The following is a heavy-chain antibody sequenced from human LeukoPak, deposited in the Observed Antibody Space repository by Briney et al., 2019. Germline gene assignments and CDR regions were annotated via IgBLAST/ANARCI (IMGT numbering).Heavy chain of an antibody. J-gene: IGHJ5*02. CDR3: ARDFEKASNARWFDP. CDR2: INPDSGAS. Sequence: ASVKVSCKASGYTPTAYYIHWVRQAPGQGLEYLGWINPDSGASNYAQKFQGRVTMTRDTSIRTVYMEMSRLRSDDTAVYYCARDFEKASNARWFDPWGQGTLVTVSS. CDR1: GYTPTAYY. V-gene: IGHV1-2*02. D-gene: IGHD2-2*01.